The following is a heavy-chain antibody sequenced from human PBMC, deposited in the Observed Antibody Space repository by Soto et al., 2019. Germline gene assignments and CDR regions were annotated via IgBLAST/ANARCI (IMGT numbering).Heavy chain of an antibody. J-gene: IGHJ4*02. CDR2: IHYRVRT. CDR1: GGSINSGGYY. Sequence: QVQLQESGPGLVMPSETLSLTCNVSGGSINSGGYYWGWIRQHPGKGLEWIGYIHYRVRTYYKPSLQSRVSISLDMSGHHFSLKLSSVTAADTDVYDCARCRDAFGFDTWGQGTRVTVSS. CDR3: ARCRDAFGFDT. V-gene: IGHV4-31*03. D-gene: IGHD2-15*01.